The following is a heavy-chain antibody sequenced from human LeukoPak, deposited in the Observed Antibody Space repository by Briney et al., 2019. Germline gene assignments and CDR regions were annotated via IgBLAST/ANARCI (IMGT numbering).Heavy chain of an antibody. D-gene: IGHD3-22*01. CDR3: ARDETYYDSSGYYRHFDY. CDR1: GFTFSSHS. J-gene: IGHJ4*02. Sequence: GGSLRLSCAASGFTFSSHSMNWVRQAPGKGLEWVSSISSSSSYIYYADSVKGRFTISRDNAKNSLYLQMNSLRAEDTAVYYCARDETYYDSSGYYRHFDYWGQGTLVTVSS. V-gene: IGHV3-21*01. CDR2: ISSSSSYI.